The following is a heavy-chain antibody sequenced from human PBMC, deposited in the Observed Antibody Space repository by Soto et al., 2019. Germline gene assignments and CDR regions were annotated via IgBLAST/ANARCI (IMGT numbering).Heavy chain of an antibody. Sequence: QVQLVQSGPEVQKPGASVKVSCKASGYMFNNYGISWVRQAPGQGLEWMGWIYSKEGRINFAQKFQGRVTLTTDPSTSTAYVELRSLRFDDSAVYFCARDIDYDIDDWGQGTLVTVS. CDR2: IYSKEGRI. J-gene: IGHJ4*02. CDR1: GYMFNNYG. V-gene: IGHV1-18*01. CDR3: ARDIDYDIDD. D-gene: IGHD4-17*01.